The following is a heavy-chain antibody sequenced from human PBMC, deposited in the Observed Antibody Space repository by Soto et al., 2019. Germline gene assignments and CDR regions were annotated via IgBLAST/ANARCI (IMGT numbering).Heavy chain of an antibody. CDR3: VCFECGRTAVVTAIEANGY. CDR2: VNSDESTT. CDR1: GFTFSSYW. D-gene: IGHD2-21*02. J-gene: IGHJ4*02. Sequence: GGSLRLSCAASGFTFSSYWMHWVRQGPGKGLVWVSRVNSDESTTSYADPVKGRFTISRDNAKNTLYLQMSSLRVEDTALYYCVCFECGRTAVVTAIEANGYWGQGTLVTVSS. V-gene: IGHV3-74*01.